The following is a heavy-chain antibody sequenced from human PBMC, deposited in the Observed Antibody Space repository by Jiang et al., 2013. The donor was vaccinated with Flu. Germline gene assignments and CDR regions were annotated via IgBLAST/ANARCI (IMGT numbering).Heavy chain of an antibody. D-gene: IGHD3-22*01. CDR2: IRSKAYGGTT. CDR1: GFTFGDYA. Sequence: LVESGGGLVQPGRSLRLSCTASGFTFGDYAMSWFRQAPGKGLEWVGFIRSKAYGGTTEYAASVKGRFTISRDDSKSIAYLQMNSLKTEDTAVYYCTRAPPYDSSGYYPPFDYWGQGTLVTVSS. CDR3: TRAPPYDSSGYYPPFDY. V-gene: IGHV3-49*03. J-gene: IGHJ4*02.